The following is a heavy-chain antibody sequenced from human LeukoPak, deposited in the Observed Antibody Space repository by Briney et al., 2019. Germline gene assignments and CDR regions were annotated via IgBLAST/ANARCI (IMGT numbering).Heavy chain of an antibody. CDR1: GGTFSSYA. J-gene: IGHJ2*01. Sequence: SVKVSCKASGGTFSSYAISWVRQAPGQGLEWMGGIIPIFGTANYAQKFQGRVTITADKSTTTAYMELSSLRSEDTAVYYCATEAIVVVTARDYWYFDLWGRGTLVTVSS. CDR3: ATEAIVVVTARDYWYFDL. CDR2: IIPIFGTA. V-gene: IGHV1-69*06. D-gene: IGHD2-21*02.